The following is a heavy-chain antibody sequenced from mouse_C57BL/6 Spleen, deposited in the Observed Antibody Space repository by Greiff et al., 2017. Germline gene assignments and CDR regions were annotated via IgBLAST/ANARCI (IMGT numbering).Heavy chain of an antibody. Sequence: QVQLQQSGAELAKPGASVKLSCKASGYTFTSYWMHWVKQRPGQGLEWIGYINPSSGYTKYNQKFKDKATLTADKSSSTAYMQLSSLTYEDSSVYYCASYDYDDGYAMDYWGQGTSVTVSS. D-gene: IGHD2-4*01. CDR1: GYTFTSYW. V-gene: IGHV1-7*01. CDR2: INPSSGYT. CDR3: ASYDYDDGYAMDY. J-gene: IGHJ4*01.